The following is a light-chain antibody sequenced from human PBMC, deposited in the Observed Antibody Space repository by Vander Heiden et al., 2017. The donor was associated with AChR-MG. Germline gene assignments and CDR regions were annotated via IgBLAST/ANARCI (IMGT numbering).Light chain of an antibody. CDR1: NLGSKS. J-gene: IGLJ2*01. CDR2: GES. V-gene: IGLV3-21*03. CDR3: QVWDSSSDPREV. Sequence: STVLTPLPSVSMAPGKTASITCGGNNLGSKSVHWYQQKPGQAAVLVVYGESDRPSGIPERFSGSNSGNTATLTISRVEAGDEADDYCQVWDSSSDPREVFGGGTKLTVL.